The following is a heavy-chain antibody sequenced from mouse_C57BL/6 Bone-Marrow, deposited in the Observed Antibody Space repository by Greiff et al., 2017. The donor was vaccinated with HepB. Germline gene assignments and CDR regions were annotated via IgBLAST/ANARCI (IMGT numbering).Heavy chain of an antibody. CDR1: GYTFTSYW. D-gene: IGHD2-4*01. CDR2: IHPSDSDT. J-gene: IGHJ3*01. Sequence: QVQLQQPGAELVKPGASVKVSCKASGYTFTSYWMHWVKQRPGQGLEWIGRIHPSDSDTNYNQKFKGKATLTVDKSSSTAYMQLSSLTSEDSAVYYGAIEIYYDYDGAWFAYWGQGTLVTVSA. V-gene: IGHV1-74*01. CDR3: AIEIYYDYDGAWFAY.